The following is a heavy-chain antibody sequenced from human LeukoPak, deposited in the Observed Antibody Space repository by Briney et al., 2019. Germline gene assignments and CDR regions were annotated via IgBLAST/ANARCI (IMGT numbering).Heavy chain of an antibody. CDR1: GFTFSSYA. V-gene: IGHV3-64*01. Sequence: QPGGSLRLSCAASGFTFSSYAMHWVRQAPGKGLEYVSAISSNGGSTYYANSVKGRFTISRDNSKNTLYLQMGSLRAEDMAVYYCARGRGSSSWYDCWGQGTLVTVSS. J-gene: IGHJ5*01. D-gene: IGHD6-13*01. CDR3: ARGRGSSSWYDC. CDR2: ISSNGGST.